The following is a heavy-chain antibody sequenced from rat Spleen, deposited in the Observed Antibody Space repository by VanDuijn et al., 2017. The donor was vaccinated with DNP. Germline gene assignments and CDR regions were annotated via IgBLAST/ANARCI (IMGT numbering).Heavy chain of an antibody. CDR3: ATLGQLWPFDY. D-gene: IGHD1-2*01. CDR2: ISASGGST. Sequence: EVQLVESGGGLVQPGRSLKLSCAASGFTFSNFYMAWVRQAPKKGLEWVASISASGGSTSYRDSVKGRFTISRDNAKSSLYLQMDSLRSEDTATYYCATLGQLWPFDYWGQGVMVTVSS. V-gene: IGHV5-25*01. CDR1: GFTFSNFY. J-gene: IGHJ2*01.